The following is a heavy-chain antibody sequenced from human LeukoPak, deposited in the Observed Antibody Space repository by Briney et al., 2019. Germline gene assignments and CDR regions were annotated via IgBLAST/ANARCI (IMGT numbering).Heavy chain of an antibody. Sequence: GGSLRLSCAASGFSFISYGMHWVRQAPGKGLEWVGVISDDGRSKDYADSVKGRYTISRDNSKDTLYLQMNSLRDEDTAVYYCAKRPSDYGDYVSYFDYWGQGTLVTVSS. CDR1: GFSFISYG. V-gene: IGHV3-30*18. CDR2: ISDDGRSK. D-gene: IGHD4-17*01. CDR3: AKRPSDYGDYVSYFDY. J-gene: IGHJ4*02.